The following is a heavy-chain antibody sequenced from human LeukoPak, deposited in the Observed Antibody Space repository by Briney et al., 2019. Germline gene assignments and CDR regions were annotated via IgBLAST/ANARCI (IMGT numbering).Heavy chain of an antibody. CDR2: IYYSGST. J-gene: IGHJ6*02. V-gene: IGHV4-59*01. CDR3: ARGPSSSTWYGMDV. Sequence: SKTLSLTCTVSGGSISSYYWSWIRQPPGKGLEWIGYIYYSGSTNYNPSLKSRVTISVDTSKNQFSLKLSSVTAADTAMYYCARGPSSSTWYGMDVWGQGTTVTVSS. CDR1: GGSISSYY. D-gene: IGHD6-13*01.